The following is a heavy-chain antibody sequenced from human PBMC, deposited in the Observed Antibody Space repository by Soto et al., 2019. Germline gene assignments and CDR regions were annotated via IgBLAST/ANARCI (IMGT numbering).Heavy chain of an antibody. D-gene: IGHD2-15*01. CDR1: GDSVSSNSAA. Sequence: SQTLSLTCAIPGDSVSSNSAAWNWIRQSPSRGLEWLGRTYYRSKWYNDYAVSVKSRITINPDTSKNQFSLQLNSVTPEDTAVYYCARDRKKGYCSGGSCKDYYYYYYGMDVWGQGTTVTVSS. J-gene: IGHJ6*02. CDR3: ARDRKKGYCSGGSCKDYYYYYYGMDV. V-gene: IGHV6-1*01. CDR2: TYYRSKWYN.